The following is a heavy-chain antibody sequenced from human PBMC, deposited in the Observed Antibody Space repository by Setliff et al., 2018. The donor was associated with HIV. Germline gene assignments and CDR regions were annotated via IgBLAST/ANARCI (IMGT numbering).Heavy chain of an antibody. CDR3: ARRPAGAVAGGYGMDV. CDR1: GGSISSGSYY. CDR2: IYHSGIT. Sequence: SETLSLTCTVSGGSISSGSYYWSWIRQPAGKGLEWIGSIYHSGITYYNPSLKSRVTISVDTSKNQFSLKLSSVTAADTAVYYCARRPAGAVAGGYGMDVWGQGTTVTVSS. D-gene: IGHD6-19*01. V-gene: IGHV4-39*07. J-gene: IGHJ6*02.